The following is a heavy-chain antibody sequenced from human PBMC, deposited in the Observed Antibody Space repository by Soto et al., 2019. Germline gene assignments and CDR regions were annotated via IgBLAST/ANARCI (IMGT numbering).Heavy chain of an antibody. V-gene: IGHV4-39*01. J-gene: IGHJ6*02. CDR1: GGSISSSSYY. CDR2: IYYSGST. D-gene: IGHD5-12*01. Sequence: TSETLSLTCTVSGGSISSSSYYWGWIRQPPGKGLEWIGSIYYSGSTYYNPSLKSRVTISVDTSKNQFSLKLSSVTAADTAVYYCARFNSGYESFYYYYGMDVWGQGTTVTVSS. CDR3: ARFNSGYESFYYYYGMDV.